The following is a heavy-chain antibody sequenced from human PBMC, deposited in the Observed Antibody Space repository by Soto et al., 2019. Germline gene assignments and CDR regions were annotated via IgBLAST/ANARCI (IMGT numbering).Heavy chain of an antibody. D-gene: IGHD6-19*01. CDR3: ARTRAVWFDP. Sequence: SETLSLTCAVHGGSFSGYYWSWIRQPPGKGLEWIGSIYYSGSTYYNPSLKSRVTISVDTSKNQFSLKLSSVTAADTAVYYCARTRAVWFDPWGQGTLVTVSS. V-gene: IGHV4-34*01. J-gene: IGHJ5*02. CDR1: GGSFSGYY. CDR2: IYYSGST.